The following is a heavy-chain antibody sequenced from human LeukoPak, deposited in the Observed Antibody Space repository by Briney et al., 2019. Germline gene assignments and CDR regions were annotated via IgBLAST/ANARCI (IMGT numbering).Heavy chain of an antibody. CDR1: GFTFSSYS. V-gene: IGHV3-48*02. CDR3: ARVRGFYASGSYLDY. J-gene: IGHJ4*02. D-gene: IGHD3-10*01. CDR2: ISTGGSTI. Sequence: GGSLGLSCAASGFTFSSYSMNWVRQAPGKGLEWVSYISTGGSTIYYADSVKGRFTVSRDNAKNSLYLQMYSLRDEDTAVYYCARVRGFYASGSYLDYWGQGALVTVSS.